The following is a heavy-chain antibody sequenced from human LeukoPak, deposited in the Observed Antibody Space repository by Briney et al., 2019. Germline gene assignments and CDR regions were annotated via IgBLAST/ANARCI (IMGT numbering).Heavy chain of an antibody. V-gene: IGHV3-21*01. CDR1: GFTFSSDS. Sequence: KPGGSLRLSCAASGFTFSSDSMNWVRQAPGKGLEWGSSISSRRSYIYYADSVKGRFTISRDHAKHSLYLQMTSLRAEDTAVYYCARDVSSWLDYYFDYWGQGTLVTVSS. CDR3: ARDVSSWLDYYFDY. D-gene: IGHD6-13*01. J-gene: IGHJ4*02. CDR2: ISSRRSYI.